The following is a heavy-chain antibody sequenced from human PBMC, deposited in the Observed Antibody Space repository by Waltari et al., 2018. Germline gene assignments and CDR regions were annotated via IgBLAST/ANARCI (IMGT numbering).Heavy chain of an antibody. CDR3: ARGYGDHDD. CDR2: ISSSGSTI. D-gene: IGHD4-17*01. V-gene: IGHV3-48*03. Sequence: EVQLVESGGGLVQPGGSLRLSCAASGFTFSSYEMNWVRQAPGKGLEWVSYISSSGSTIYYAESVKGRFTSARDNAKNSLYLQMNSLRAEDTAVYYCARGYGDHDDWGQGTLVTVSS. J-gene: IGHJ4*02. CDR1: GFTFSSYE.